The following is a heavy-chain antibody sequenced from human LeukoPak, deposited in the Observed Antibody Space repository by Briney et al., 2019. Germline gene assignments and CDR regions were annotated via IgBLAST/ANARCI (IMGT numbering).Heavy chain of an antibody. Sequence: GGSLRLSCAASGFIFSSYAMSWVRQAPGKGLEWVSAISGSGGSTYYADSVKGRFTISRDNSKNTLYLQMNSLRAEDTAVYYCAAHRITMIVVAKYYFDYWGQGTLITVSS. CDR1: GFIFSSYA. V-gene: IGHV3-23*01. CDR3: AAHRITMIVVAKYYFDY. J-gene: IGHJ4*02. CDR2: ISGSGGST. D-gene: IGHD3-22*01.